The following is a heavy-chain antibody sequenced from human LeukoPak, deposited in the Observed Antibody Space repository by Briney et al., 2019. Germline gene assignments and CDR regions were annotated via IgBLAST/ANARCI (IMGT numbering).Heavy chain of an antibody. CDR2: TKQDGSEK. V-gene: IGHV3-7*01. CDR3: VGWGISGITNH. CDR1: ELTSSTSW. Sequence: GGSLRLSCAASELTSSTSWMSWVRQAPGKGLEWVAQTKQDGSEKYYVDSVKGRFTTSRDKNSLFLQMNSVRAEDTAVYYCVGWGISGITNHWGHGTLVTVSS. D-gene: IGHD1-7*01. J-gene: IGHJ4*01.